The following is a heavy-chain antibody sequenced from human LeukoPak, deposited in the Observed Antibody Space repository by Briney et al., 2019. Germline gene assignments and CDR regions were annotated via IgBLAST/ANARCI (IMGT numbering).Heavy chain of an antibody. CDR1: GFTFSSYA. Sequence: PGGSLRLSCAASGFTFSSYAMSWVRPARWKGVEGVSAISGSGGNTYYADSVKGRFTISRDNSKNTLYLQMNSLRAEDTAVYYCAAIVVVPAARFGYWGQGTLVTVSS. CDR2: ISGSGGNT. CDR3: AAIVVVPAARFGY. D-gene: IGHD2-2*01. V-gene: IGHV3-23*01. J-gene: IGHJ4*02.